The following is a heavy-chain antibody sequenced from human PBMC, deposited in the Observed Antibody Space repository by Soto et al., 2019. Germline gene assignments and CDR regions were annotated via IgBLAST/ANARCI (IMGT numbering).Heavy chain of an antibody. D-gene: IGHD1-1*01. CDR1: GYTFTSYD. J-gene: IGHJ4*02. CDR3: AREPRRQLDPIDY. CDR2: MNPNSNNT. Sequence: ASVKVSCKASGYTFTSYDINWVRQATGQGLEWMGWMNPNSNNTGYAQKFQGRVTMTRNTSISTAYMELSSLRSEDTAVYYCAREPRRQLDPIDYWGQGTLVTVSS. V-gene: IGHV1-8*01.